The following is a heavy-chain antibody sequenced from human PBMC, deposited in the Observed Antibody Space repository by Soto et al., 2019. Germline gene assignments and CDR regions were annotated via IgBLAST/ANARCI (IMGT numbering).Heavy chain of an antibody. J-gene: IGHJ4*02. CDR3: ARDTVEAAYDY. CDR2: IYYSGST. V-gene: IGHV4-59*01. D-gene: IGHD2-15*01. Sequence: PSETLSLTYTVSGGSISSYYWSWIRQPPGKGLERIGYIYYSGSTNYNPSLKSRVTISVDTSKNQFSLKLSSVTAADTAVYYCARDTVEAAYDYWGQGTLVTVSS. CDR1: GGSISSYY.